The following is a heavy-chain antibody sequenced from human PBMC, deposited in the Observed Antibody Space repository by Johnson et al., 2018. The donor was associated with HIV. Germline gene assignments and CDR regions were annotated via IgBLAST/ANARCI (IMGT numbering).Heavy chain of an antibody. CDR2: ISSSGTTV. D-gene: IGHD6-13*01. Sequence: VQLVESGGGLVQPGGSLRLSCAASGFTFSRYWMSWVRQTPGKGLEWVSYISSSGTTVYYADSVKGRFTISRDNAKNALYLQMNSLRAEDTAVYYCAKVRRGSSWYIAFDIWGQGTMVTVSS. CDR3: AKVRRGSSWYIAFDI. CDR1: GFTFSRYW. J-gene: IGHJ3*02. V-gene: IGHV3-48*04.